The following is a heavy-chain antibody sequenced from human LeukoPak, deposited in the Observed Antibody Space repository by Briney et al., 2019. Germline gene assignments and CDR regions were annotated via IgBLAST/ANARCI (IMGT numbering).Heavy chain of an antibody. CDR3: ARARTSIRFTDSFDI. D-gene: IGHD2-21*01. Sequence: SVKVSCKTSGVTFSNNSITWVRQAPGQGLEWLGGIIPILRSASYAQRFRGRLRMTSDESTTTAYMELSSLSSDDTAMYFCARARTSIRFTDSFDIWSQGTLVTVSS. V-gene: IGHV1-69*13. J-gene: IGHJ3*02. CDR1: GVTFSNNS. CDR2: IIPILRSA.